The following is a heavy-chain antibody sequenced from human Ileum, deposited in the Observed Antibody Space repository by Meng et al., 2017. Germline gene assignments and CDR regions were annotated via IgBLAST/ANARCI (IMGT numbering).Heavy chain of an antibody. Sequence: SLMTSCASSGFTFSDYYMSLIRQAPGKGLEWVSYISSSGSTIYYADSVKGRFTISRDNAKNSLYLQMNSLRAEDTAVYYCARENYGSGSSYYFDYWGQGTLVTVSS. CDR1: GFTFSDYY. CDR3: ARENYGSGSSYYFDY. D-gene: IGHD3-10*01. CDR2: ISSSGSTI. V-gene: IGHV3-11*01. J-gene: IGHJ4*02.